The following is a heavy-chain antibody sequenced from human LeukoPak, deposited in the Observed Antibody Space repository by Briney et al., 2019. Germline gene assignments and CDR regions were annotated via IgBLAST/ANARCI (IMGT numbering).Heavy chain of an antibody. CDR3: AKEGLLTGTTHIDY. CDR2: IRYDGSNK. J-gene: IGHJ4*02. CDR1: GFTFSSYG. V-gene: IGHV3-30*02. D-gene: IGHD1-7*01. Sequence: PGGSLRLSCAASGFTFSSYGMHWVRQAPGKGLEWVAFIRYDGSNKYYADSVKGRFTISRDNSKNTLYLQMNSLRAEDTAVYYCAKEGLLTGTTHIDYWGQGTLVTVSS.